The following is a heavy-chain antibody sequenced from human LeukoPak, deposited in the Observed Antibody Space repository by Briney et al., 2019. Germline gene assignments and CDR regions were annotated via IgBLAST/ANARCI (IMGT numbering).Heavy chain of an antibody. V-gene: IGHV3-48*01. CDR3: ARDRHSSVDY. J-gene: IGHJ4*02. CDR1: GFNFGEFW. CDR2: ISGDSRTI. Sequence: GGSLRLSCAASGFNFGEFWMAWVRQAPGKGLEWLSYISGDSRTIYYPDSVKGRFTISRDNAKNSLYLQLISLRAEDTAVYYCARDRHSSVDYWGQGTLVTVSS. D-gene: IGHD3-22*01.